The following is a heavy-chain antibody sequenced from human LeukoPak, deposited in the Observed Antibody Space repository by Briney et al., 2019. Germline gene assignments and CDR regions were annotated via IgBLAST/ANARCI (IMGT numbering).Heavy chain of an antibody. D-gene: IGHD6-13*01. CDR3: AKGQAAAGTGYFDY. J-gene: IGHJ4*02. CDR2: ISGSGGST. V-gene: IGHV3-23*01. Sequence: PGGSLRLSCAASGFTFSSYAMSWVRQAPEKGLEWVSAISGSGGSTYYADSVKGRFTISRDNSKNTLYLQMNSLRAEDTAVYYCAKGQAAAGTGYFDYWGQGTLVTVSS. CDR1: GFTFSSYA.